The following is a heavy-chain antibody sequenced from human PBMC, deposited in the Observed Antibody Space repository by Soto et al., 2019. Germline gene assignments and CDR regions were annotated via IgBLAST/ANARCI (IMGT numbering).Heavy chain of an antibody. CDR3: ARRNVLRFLERPIDY. CDR2: IYHSGST. D-gene: IGHD3-3*01. Sequence: SETLSLTCAVSGGSISSSNWWSWVRQPPGKGLEWIGEIYHSGSTNYNPSLKSRVTISVDKSKNQFSLKLSSVTAADTAVYYCARRNVLRFLERPIDYWGQGTLVTVSS. J-gene: IGHJ4*02. V-gene: IGHV4-4*02. CDR1: GGSISSSNW.